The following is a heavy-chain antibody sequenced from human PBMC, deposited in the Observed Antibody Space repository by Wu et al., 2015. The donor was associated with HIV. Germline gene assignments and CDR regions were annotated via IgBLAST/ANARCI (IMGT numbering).Heavy chain of an antibody. CDR1: GYIFSNYD. V-gene: IGHV1-8*03. CDR3: AREVGVCSSTSCYRDYMDV. J-gene: IGHJ6*03. Sequence: QVQLVQSGAEVKKPGASVKVSCKASGYIFSNYDINWVRQAPGQGLEWMGWMNPNSGNTGYAQKFQGRVTVTRDISITTAYMELSSLRSEDTAMYYCAREVGVCSSTSCYRDYMDVWGKGTTVTVSS. CDR2: MNPNSGNT. D-gene: IGHD2-2*02.